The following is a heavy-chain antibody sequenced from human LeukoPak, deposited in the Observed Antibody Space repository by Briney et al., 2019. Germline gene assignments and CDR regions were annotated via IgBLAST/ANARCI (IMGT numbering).Heavy chain of an antibody. V-gene: IGHV3-66*01. J-gene: IGHJ3*02. D-gene: IGHD2-21*01. CDR1: GFTVSSNY. CDR2: IYSGGST. CDR3: ARLIAVYAFDI. Sequence: GGSLRLSCAASGFTVSSNYMSWVRQAPGKGLEWVSVIYSGGSTYYADSVKGRFTISRDNSKNTLYLQMNSLRAEDTAVYYCARLIAVYAFDIWGQGTMVTVSS.